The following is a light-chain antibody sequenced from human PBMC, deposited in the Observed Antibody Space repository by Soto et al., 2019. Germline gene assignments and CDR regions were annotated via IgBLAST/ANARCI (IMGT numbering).Light chain of an antibody. CDR1: QIVSSSY. J-gene: IGKJ4*01. CDR2: GAS. CDR3: QQYDISPLT. V-gene: IGKV3-20*01. Sequence: ESVLTQSPGTLSLSPGERATLSCRASQIVSSSYLAWYQQKPGQAPRLLIYGASSRATGIPDKFSGSGSGTDFTLTISRLEPEDFAVYYCQQYDISPLTFGGGTKVEIK.